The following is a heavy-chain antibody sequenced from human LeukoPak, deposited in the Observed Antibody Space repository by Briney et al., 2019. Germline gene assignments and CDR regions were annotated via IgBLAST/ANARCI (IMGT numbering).Heavy chain of an antibody. CDR1: GFTFSSYW. V-gene: IGHV3-7*01. CDR2: IKRDGSEK. CDR3: ARYISTGD. D-gene: IGHD3-3*02. J-gene: IGHJ4*02. Sequence: GGSLRLSCAASGFTFSSYWMTWVRQAPGKGLEWVANIKRDGSEKSYVDSVRGRFTISRDNAKSSLYLQMDSLRAEDTAVYYCARYISTGDWGQGTLVTVSS.